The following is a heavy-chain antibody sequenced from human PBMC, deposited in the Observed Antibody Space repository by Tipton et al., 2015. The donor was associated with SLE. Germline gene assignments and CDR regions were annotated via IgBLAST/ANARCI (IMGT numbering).Heavy chain of an antibody. CDR1: GGSISSSSYY. Sequence: TLSLTCTVSGGSISSSSYYWSWIRQPPGKGLEWIGYIYYSGSTNYNPSLKSRVTISVDTSKNQFSLKLSSVTAADTAVYYCARSSVYSSSWPDYWGQGTLVTVSS. CDR2: IYYSGST. V-gene: IGHV4-61*01. CDR3: ARSSVYSSSWPDY. J-gene: IGHJ4*02. D-gene: IGHD6-13*01.